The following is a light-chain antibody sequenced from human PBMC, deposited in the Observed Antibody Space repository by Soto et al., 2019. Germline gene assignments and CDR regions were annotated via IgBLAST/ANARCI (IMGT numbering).Light chain of an antibody. J-gene: IGKJ4*01. Sequence: IVLTQSPVTLSLSPGERATLSCGASQSITSNFVAWYQKKPGLAPRLLIFDASTRALGIPDRFSGSGSGTDFTLTIRGLEPEDSAVYYCHHFADSPTFGGGTKVEIK. CDR1: QSITSNF. CDR3: HHFADSPT. CDR2: DAS. V-gene: IGKV3D-20*01.